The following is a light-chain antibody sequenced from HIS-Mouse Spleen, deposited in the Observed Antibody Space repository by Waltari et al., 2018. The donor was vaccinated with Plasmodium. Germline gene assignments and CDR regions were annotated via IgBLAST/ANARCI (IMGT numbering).Light chain of an antibody. CDR1: ALPKNY. J-gene: IGLJ3*02. CDR2: EDS. V-gene: IGLV3-10*01. Sequence: SYELTQPPSVSVSPGQTARITCSGDALPKNYAYWYQQKSGQAPVLVIYEDSKRPPGIPGRFCGSSSGTMATLTISGAQVEDEADYYCYSTDSSGNHRVFGGGTKLTVL. CDR3: YSTDSSGNHRV.